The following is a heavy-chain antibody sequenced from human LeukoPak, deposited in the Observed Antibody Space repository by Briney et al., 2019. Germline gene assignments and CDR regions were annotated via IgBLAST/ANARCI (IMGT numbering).Heavy chain of an antibody. CDR1: GFTFSGHW. CDR3: TRDRSRAEDD. Sequence: PGGFLRLSCAASGFTFSGHWMSWVRQAPGKGLEWVANINQGGSDKYYVDSVKGRFTISRDNANNLLYLQMNSLRGEDTAVYYCTRDRSRAEDDWGQGTLVTVSS. V-gene: IGHV3-7*01. J-gene: IGHJ4*02. D-gene: IGHD1-14*01. CDR2: INQGGSDK.